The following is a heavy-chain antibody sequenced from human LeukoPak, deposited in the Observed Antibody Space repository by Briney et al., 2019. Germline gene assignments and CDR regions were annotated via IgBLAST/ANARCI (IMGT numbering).Heavy chain of an antibody. Sequence: GGSLRLSCAASGFTFSSYAMHWVRQAPGKGLEYVSAISSNGGSTYYANSVKGRFTISRDNSKNTLYLQMGSLRAEDMAVYYCARDNAPDYYDSSVSDYWGQGTLVAVSS. D-gene: IGHD3-22*01. CDR3: ARDNAPDYYDSSVSDY. CDR1: GFTFSSYA. J-gene: IGHJ4*02. CDR2: ISSNGGST. V-gene: IGHV3-64*01.